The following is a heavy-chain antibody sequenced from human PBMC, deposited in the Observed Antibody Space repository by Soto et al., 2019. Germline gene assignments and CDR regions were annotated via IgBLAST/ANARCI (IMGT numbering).Heavy chain of an antibody. CDR3: AKDVTVGGGYSYGFDY. J-gene: IGHJ4*02. CDR1: GYTFTSYD. Sequence: ASVKVSCKASGYTFTSYDINWVRQATGQGLEWMGWMNPNSGNTGYAQKFQGRVTMTRNTSISTAYMELSSLRSEDTAVYYCAKDVTVGGGYSYGFDYWGQGTLVTVSS. D-gene: IGHD5-18*01. V-gene: IGHV1-8*01. CDR2: MNPNSGNT.